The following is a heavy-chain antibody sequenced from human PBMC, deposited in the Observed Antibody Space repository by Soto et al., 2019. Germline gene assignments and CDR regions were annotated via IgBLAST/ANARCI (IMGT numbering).Heavy chain of an antibody. CDR2: IWYDGSNK. CDR3: ARDPWNWNDGYYYGMDV. J-gene: IGHJ6*02. CDR1: GFTFSSYG. D-gene: IGHD1-1*01. V-gene: IGHV3-33*01. Sequence: PGGSLRLSCAASGFTFSSYGMHWVRQAPGKGLEWVAVIWYDGSNKYYADSVKGRFTISRDNSKNTLYLQMNSLRAEDTAVYYCARDPWNWNDGYYYGMDVWGQGTTVTVSS.